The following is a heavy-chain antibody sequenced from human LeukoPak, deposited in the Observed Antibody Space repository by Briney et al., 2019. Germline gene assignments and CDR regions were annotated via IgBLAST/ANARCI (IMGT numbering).Heavy chain of an antibody. J-gene: IGHJ6*02. CDR3: ARDRLDDYGVYYYGMDV. CDR2: ISYDGSNK. D-gene: IGHD4-17*01. Sequence: PGRSLRLSCAASGFTFSSYAMHWVRQAPGKGLEWVAVISYDGSNKYYADSVKGRFTISRDNSKNTLYLQMNSLRAEDTAVYYCARDRLDDYGVYYYGMDVWGQGTTVTVSS. CDR1: GFTFSSYA. V-gene: IGHV3-30-3*01.